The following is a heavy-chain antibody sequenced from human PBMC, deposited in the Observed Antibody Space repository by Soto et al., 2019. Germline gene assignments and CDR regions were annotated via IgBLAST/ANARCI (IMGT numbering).Heavy chain of an antibody. CDR1: GYTFTGAY. CDR3: ARASTTHSYGVDV. J-gene: IGHJ6*02. CDR2: INPNSGGT. D-gene: IGHD3-10*01. Sequence: QAQLVQSGAEVKKPGASVKVSCKASGYTFTGAYIHWVRQAPGKGLEWMGGINPNSGGTEFAKKFQGRVIVSRDTSITTVYMEVSSLRSDDTGVYYCARASTTHSYGVDVWGQGTAVPVSS. V-gene: IGHV1-2*02.